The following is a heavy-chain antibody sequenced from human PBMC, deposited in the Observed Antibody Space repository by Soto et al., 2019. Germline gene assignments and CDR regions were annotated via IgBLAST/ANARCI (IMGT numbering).Heavy chain of an antibody. V-gene: IGHV3-13*05. CDR1: GFTFSSYD. D-gene: IGHD3-22*01. J-gene: IGHJ3*02. CDR2: IGTAGDP. Sequence: GGSLRLSCAVSGFTFSSYDMHWVRQATGKGLEWVSAIGTAGDPYYPGSVKGRFTISRENAKNSLYLQMNSLRAGDTAVYYCARGKYYYDSSGYYYGPDAFDIWGQGTMVTVS. CDR3: ARGKYYYDSSGYYYGPDAFDI.